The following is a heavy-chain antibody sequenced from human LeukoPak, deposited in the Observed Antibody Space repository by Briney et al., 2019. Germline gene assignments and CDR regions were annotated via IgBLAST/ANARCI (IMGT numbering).Heavy chain of an antibody. CDR3: ATDQQQLVLFDWFDP. Sequence: GGSLRLSCAASGFTFSSYAMSWVRQAPGKGLEWVSAISGSGGSTYYADSVKGRFTISRDNSKNTLYLQMNSLRAEDTAVYYCATDQQQLVLFDWFDPWGQGTLVTVSS. CDR1: GFTFSSYA. V-gene: IGHV3-23*01. CDR2: ISGSGGST. D-gene: IGHD6-13*01. J-gene: IGHJ5*02.